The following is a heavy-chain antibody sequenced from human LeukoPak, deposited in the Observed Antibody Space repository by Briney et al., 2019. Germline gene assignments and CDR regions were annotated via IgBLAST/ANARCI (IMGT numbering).Heavy chain of an antibody. V-gene: IGHV4-59*12. CDR3: ARGRRPY. J-gene: IGHJ4*02. CDR2: IFYSGRN. D-gene: IGHD6-6*01. Sequence: SETLSLTCTASGGSISTNYWSWIRQPPGKGLEWIGNIFYSGRNNYNPSLKSRVTISVDTSKNQFSLKLSSVTAADTAVYYCARGRRPYWGQGTLVTVSS. CDR1: GGSISTNY.